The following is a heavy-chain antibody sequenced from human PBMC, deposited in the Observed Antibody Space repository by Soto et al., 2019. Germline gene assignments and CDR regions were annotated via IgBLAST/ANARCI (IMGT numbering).Heavy chain of an antibody. CDR1: GFTFSDYA. CDR3: AKGGRQWLVTSDFNY. D-gene: IGHD6-19*01. V-gene: IGHV3-30*18. CDR2: VSHDGRNT. Sequence: VQLVESGGGVVQPGRSLRLSCAASGFTFSDYAMHWVRQAPGKGLEWVAVVSHDGRNTHYADSVKGRFTISRDSSKNTVCLELTSRSAEGTAVSYCAKGGRQWLVTSDFNYWGQGALVTVSS. J-gene: IGHJ4*02.